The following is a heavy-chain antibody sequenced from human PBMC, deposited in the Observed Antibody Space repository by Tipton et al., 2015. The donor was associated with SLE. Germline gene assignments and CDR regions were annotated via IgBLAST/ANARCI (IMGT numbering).Heavy chain of an antibody. CDR2: ISGGIITT. CDR3: ARRGGYRAYEDYFDS. J-gene: IGHJ4*02. V-gene: IGHV3-23*01. D-gene: IGHD5-12*01. Sequence: SLRLSCAASGFTFDDYGMSWVRQAPGKGLEWVSAISGGIITTDYADSVKGQFTISRDNSKRMVYLQMDGLRVDDTAVYYCARRGGYRAYEDYFDSWGQGTLVTVSS. CDR1: GFTFDDYG.